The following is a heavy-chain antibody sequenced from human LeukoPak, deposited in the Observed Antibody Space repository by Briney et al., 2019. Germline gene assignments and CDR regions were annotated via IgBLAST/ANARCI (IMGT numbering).Heavy chain of an antibody. J-gene: IGHJ4*02. Sequence: SVKVSCKASGGTFSSYVISWVRQAPGQGLEWMGGIIPIFGTANFAQKFQGRVTITADESTSTVYMELSSLRSEDTAVYYCARDRPVRYFDWLYLTPEYWGQGTLVTVSS. CDR2: IIPIFGTA. CDR1: GGTFSSYV. V-gene: IGHV1-69*13. CDR3: ARDRPVRYFDWLYLTPEY. D-gene: IGHD3-9*01.